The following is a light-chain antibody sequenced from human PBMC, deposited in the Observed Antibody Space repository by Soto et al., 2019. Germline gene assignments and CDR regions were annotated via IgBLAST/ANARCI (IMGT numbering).Light chain of an antibody. CDR3: QQYGSSTIT. V-gene: IGKV3-11*01. CDR1: QSVSSY. CDR2: DAS. Sequence: EIVLTQSPATLSLSPGERATLSCRASQSVSSYLAWYQQKPGQAPRLLIYDASNRATGIPARFSGGVSGTDFNLTISRLETEDCAVYDGQQYGSSTITFGQGTRLEIK. J-gene: IGKJ5*01.